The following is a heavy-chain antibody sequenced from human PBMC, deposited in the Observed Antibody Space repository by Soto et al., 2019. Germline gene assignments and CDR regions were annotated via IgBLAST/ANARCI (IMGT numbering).Heavy chain of an antibody. V-gene: IGHV4-39*01. CDR3: ARQGYY. Sequence: QLQLQESRPGLVKPSETLSLTCNVSGVSISDTSYYWGWILQPPGKGLEWIGTIYFNGNNFYNPSLKSRLTISVDTSKNQISLRLTSVAAADTAVYYCARQGYYWGQGTLVAASA. J-gene: IGHJ4*02. CDR2: IYFNGNN. CDR1: GVSISDTSYY.